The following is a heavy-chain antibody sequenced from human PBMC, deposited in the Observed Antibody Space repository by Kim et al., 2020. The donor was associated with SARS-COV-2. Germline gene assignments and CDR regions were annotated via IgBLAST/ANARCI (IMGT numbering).Heavy chain of an antibody. CDR2: INTNTGNP. Sequence: ASVKVSCKASGYTFTSYAMNWVRQAPGQGLEWMGWINTNTGNPTYAQGFTGRFVFSLDTSVSTAYLQISSLKAEDTAVYYCSRVPIFPRYDFWSGYHYYMDVWGTATTVTVSS. CDR1: GYTFTSYA. J-gene: IGHJ6*03. D-gene: IGHD3-3*01. V-gene: IGHV7-4-1*02. CDR3: SRVPIFPRYDFWSGYHYYMDV.